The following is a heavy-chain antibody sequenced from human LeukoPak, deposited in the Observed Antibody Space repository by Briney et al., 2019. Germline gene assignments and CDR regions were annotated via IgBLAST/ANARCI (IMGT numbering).Heavy chain of an antibody. CDR1: GGSFSGYY. D-gene: IGHD3-22*01. CDR3: AGGNHYYDSSGYYRDAFDI. V-gene: IGHV4-34*01. Sequence: SETLSLTCAVCGGSFSGYYWSWIRQPPGKGLEWIGEINHSGSTNYNPSLKSRVTISVDTSKNQFSLKLSSVTAADTAVYYCAGGNHYYDSSGYYRDAFDIWGQGTMVTVSS. J-gene: IGHJ3*02. CDR2: INHSGST.